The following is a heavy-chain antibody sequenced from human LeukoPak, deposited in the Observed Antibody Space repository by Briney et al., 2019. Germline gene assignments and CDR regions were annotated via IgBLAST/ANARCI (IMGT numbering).Heavy chain of an antibody. Sequence: ASVKVSCKASGGTFSSYAISWVRQAPGQGLEWMGGINPIFGTANYAQKLQGRDTITADKYTNTAYMELSSLTSQYTAVYYCARDVANRAFDIWGQGTMVTVSS. CDR1: GGTFSSYA. D-gene: IGHD5-12*01. CDR3: ARDVANRAFDI. V-gene: IGHV1-69*06. CDR2: INPIFGTA. J-gene: IGHJ3*02.